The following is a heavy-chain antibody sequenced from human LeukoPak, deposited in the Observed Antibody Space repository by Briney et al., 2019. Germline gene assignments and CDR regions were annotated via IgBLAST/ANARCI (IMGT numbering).Heavy chain of an antibody. CDR2: ISYDGINK. CDR3: AKPLYGDYVLGPNAFDI. Sequence: GGSLRLSCAASGFTFSNYAMHWVRQAPGKGLEWVAVISYDGINKYYADSVKGRFTISRDNSKNTLYLQMNSLRVEDTAVYYCAKPLYGDYVLGPNAFDIWGQGTMVTVSS. V-gene: IGHV3-30*04. J-gene: IGHJ3*02. D-gene: IGHD4-17*01. CDR1: GFTFSNYA.